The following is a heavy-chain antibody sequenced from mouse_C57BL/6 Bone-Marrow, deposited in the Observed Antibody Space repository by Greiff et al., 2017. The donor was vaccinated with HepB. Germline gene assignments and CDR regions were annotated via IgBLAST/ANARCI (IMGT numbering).Heavy chain of an antibody. V-gene: IGHV1-81*01. CDR2: IYPRSGNT. J-gene: IGHJ4*01. D-gene: IGHD1-1*01. CDR1: GYTFTSYG. CDR3: ARRTTVVAPYYAMDY. Sequence: LVESGAELARPGASVKLSCKASGYTFTSYGISWVKQRTGQGLEWIGEIYPRSGNTYYNEKFKGKATLTADKSSSTASMELRSLTSEDSAVYFCARRTTVVAPYYAMDYWGQGTSVTVSS.